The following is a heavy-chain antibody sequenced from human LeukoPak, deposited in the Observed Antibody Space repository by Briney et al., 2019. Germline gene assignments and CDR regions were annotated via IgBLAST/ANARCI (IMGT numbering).Heavy chain of an antibody. J-gene: IGHJ4*02. CDR2: IYPANSDT. CDR3: TSHLETSGYCAFDQ. D-gene: IGHD3-22*01. Sequence: GESLKISCKGSGYRFNNYWIGWVRQRPGKGLEWMAIIYPANSDTTYSPSLQGQVTISVDKSIGTAYLQWSSLKASDTAMYYCTSHLETSGYCAFDQWGQGTLVTVSS. V-gene: IGHV5-51*01. CDR1: GYRFNNYW.